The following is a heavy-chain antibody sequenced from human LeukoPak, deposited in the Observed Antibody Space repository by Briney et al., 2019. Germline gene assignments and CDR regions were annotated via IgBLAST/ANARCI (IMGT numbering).Heavy chain of an antibody. CDR3: AREIVVVITTSPFDY. CDR1: GYTFTGYY. J-gene: IGHJ4*02. Sequence: ASVKVSCKASGYTFTGYYMHWVRQAPGQGLEWMGRINPSSGGTNHAQKFQGRVTMTRDTPISTAYMELSRLRSDDTAVYYYAREIVVVITTSPFDYWGQGTLVTVSS. V-gene: IGHV1-2*06. CDR2: INPSSGGT. D-gene: IGHD3-22*01.